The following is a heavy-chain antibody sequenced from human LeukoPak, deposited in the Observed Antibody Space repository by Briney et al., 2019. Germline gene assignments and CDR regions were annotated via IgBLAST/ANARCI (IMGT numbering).Heavy chain of an antibody. Sequence: PGRSLRLSCAASGFTFNNYGMHWVRQAPGKGLEWVAVISYDGRNIHYPDSVKGRFTISRDISTDTLWLQMDSLRTEDTAVYYCAKGPLRGTAAAIDYWGQGTLVTVPS. V-gene: IGHV3-30*18. CDR3: AKGPLRGTAAAIDY. J-gene: IGHJ4*02. CDR1: GFTFNNYG. D-gene: IGHD2-2*01. CDR2: ISYDGRNI.